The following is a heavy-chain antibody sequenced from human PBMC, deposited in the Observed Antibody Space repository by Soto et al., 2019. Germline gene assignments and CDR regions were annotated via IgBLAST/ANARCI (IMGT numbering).Heavy chain of an antibody. Sequence: ASVKVSCKASGYTFTSYGISWVRQAPGQGLEWMGWISAYNGNTNYAQKLRGRVTMTTDTSTSTAYMELRSLRSDDTAVYYCARAPSITIFGVVIPWPDYWGQGTLVTVSS. D-gene: IGHD3-3*01. J-gene: IGHJ4*02. CDR3: ARAPSITIFGVVIPWPDY. CDR2: ISAYNGNT. CDR1: GYTFTSYG. V-gene: IGHV1-18*01.